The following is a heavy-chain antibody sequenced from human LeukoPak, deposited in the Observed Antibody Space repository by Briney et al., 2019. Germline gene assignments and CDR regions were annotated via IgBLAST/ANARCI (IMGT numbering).Heavy chain of an antibody. CDR2: ISGGGDST. J-gene: IGHJ1*01. CDR1: GFTFGNYA. Sequence: PGGALRLSCVASGFTFGNYAMGWVRQAPGKGLDCVSAISGGGDSTYYADSVKGRFTISRDTSKNTVYLQMNSLRAEDTAVYYCARAFYYDFWTGWWHWGQGSLVTVSS. V-gene: IGHV3-23*01. D-gene: IGHD3-3*01. CDR3: ARAFYYDFWTGWWH.